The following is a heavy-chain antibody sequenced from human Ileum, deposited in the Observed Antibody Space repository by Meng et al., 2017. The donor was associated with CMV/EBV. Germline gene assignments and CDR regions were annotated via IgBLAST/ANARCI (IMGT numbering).Heavy chain of an antibody. D-gene: IGHD2-2*01. CDR1: TNYH. CDR3: AREPYCSTTSCYSKGGAFDY. CDR2: MYYTGTT. Sequence: TNYHWGWIRQPPGKGLEWIASMYYTGTTYYNPSLKSRVTISLDTSKNHLSLKLTSLTAADTAVYYCAREPYCSTTSCYSKGGAFDYWGQGTLVTVSS. J-gene: IGHJ4*02. V-gene: IGHV4-39*07.